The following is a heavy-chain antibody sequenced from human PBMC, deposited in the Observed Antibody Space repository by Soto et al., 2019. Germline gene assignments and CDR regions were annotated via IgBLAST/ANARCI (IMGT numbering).Heavy chain of an antibody. D-gene: IGHD3-10*01. V-gene: IGHV3-33*01. CDR1: GFTFNPYG. J-gene: IGHJ5*02. Sequence: QVQLVQSGGGVVQSGRSLRLSCISSGFTFNPYGMFWARQAPGPGLEWVAGIWYDGSYRYYVDSVKGRFTVSRDNSKNTVYLEMNNVRAEDTAVYYCARISGSGHLGWFDPWGQGTLVTVSS. CDR2: IWYDGSYR. CDR3: ARISGSGHLGWFDP.